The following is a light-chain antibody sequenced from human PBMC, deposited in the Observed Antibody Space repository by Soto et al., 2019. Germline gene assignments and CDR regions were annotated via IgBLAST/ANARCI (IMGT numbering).Light chain of an antibody. Sequence: DIQMNQAPSSLSASVGDRVTITCRASHSISTFLNWYQHTPGKAPKLLIYSASTLQSGVPPRFSGSGSGTDFTLTISSLQPEDFATYYCQQSYNTLTFGGGTKVEIK. CDR1: HSISTF. CDR3: QQSYNTLT. J-gene: IGKJ4*01. CDR2: SAS. V-gene: IGKV1-39*01.